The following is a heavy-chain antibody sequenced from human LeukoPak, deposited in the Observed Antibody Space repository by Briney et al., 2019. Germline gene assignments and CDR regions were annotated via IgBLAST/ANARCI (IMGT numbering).Heavy chain of an antibody. CDR3: AKGKGRAAAYNWFDP. D-gene: IGHD6-13*01. Sequence: PGGSLRLSCAASGFTFSSYSMNWVRQAPGEGLEWVSAISGSGGSTYYADSVKGRFTISRDNSKNTLYLQMNSLRAEDTAVYYCAKGKGRAAAYNWFDPWGQGTLVTVSS. V-gene: IGHV3-23*01. CDR2: ISGSGGST. CDR1: GFTFSSYS. J-gene: IGHJ5*02.